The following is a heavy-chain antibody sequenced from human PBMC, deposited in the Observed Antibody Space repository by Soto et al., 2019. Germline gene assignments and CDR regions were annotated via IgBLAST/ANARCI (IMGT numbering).Heavy chain of an antibody. V-gene: IGHV4-4*07. D-gene: IGHD3-3*01. CDR1: GGSISSYY. Sequence: PSETLSLTCTVSGGSISSYYWSWIRQPAGKGLEWIGRIYTSGSTNYNPSLKSRVTMSVDTSKNQFSLKLSSVTAADTAVYYCAREKYTIFGVAKNWFDPWGQGTLVTVSS. CDR3: AREKYTIFGVAKNWFDP. J-gene: IGHJ5*02. CDR2: IYTSGST.